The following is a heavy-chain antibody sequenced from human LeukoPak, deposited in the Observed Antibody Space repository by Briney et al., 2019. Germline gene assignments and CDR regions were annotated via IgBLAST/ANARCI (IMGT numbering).Heavy chain of an antibody. Sequence: GGSLRVSCAASGFTFDDCAMHWVRQAPGKGLEWVSGISWNSGSIGYADSVKGRFTISRDNAKNSLYLQMNSLRAEDTALYYCAKDGDTMVRGVITYFDYWGQGTLVTVSS. V-gene: IGHV3-9*01. CDR3: AKDGDTMVRGVITYFDY. CDR1: GFTFDDCA. J-gene: IGHJ4*02. CDR2: ISWNSGSI. D-gene: IGHD3-10*01.